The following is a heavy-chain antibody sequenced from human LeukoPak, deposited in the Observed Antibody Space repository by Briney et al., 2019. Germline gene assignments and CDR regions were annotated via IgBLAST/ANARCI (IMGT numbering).Heavy chain of an antibody. CDR3: ARVRAGSGPHFDY. J-gene: IGHJ4*02. D-gene: IGHD3-10*01. V-gene: IGHV3-33*01. CDR1: GFTFSSYG. CDR2: IWYDGSNK. Sequence: AGGSLRLSCAASGFTFSSYGMHWVRQAPGKGLEWVAVIWYDGSNKYYADSVKGRFTISRDNSKNTLYLQMNSLRAEDTAVYYCARVRAGSGPHFDYWGQGTLVTVSS.